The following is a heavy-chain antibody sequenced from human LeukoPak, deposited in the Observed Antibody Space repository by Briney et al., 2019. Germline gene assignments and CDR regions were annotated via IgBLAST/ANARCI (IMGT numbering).Heavy chain of an antibody. CDR2: ISSSSSYI. D-gene: IGHD6-19*01. Sequence: GGSLRLSCAASGFTFSSYSMNWVRQAPGKGLEWVLSISSSSSYIYYADSVKGRFTISRDNAKNSLYLQMNSLRAEDTAVYYCARDGPLGWLADYWGQGTLVTVSS. J-gene: IGHJ4*02. V-gene: IGHV3-21*01. CDR3: ARDGPLGWLADY. CDR1: GFTFSSYS.